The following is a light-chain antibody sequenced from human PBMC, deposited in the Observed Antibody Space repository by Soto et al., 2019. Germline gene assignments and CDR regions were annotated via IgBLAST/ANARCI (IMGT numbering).Light chain of an antibody. J-gene: IGKJ5*01. CDR3: QQRGSWPPT. CDR2: GAS. Sequence: EIVLTQSPGTLSLSPGERATLSCRASQSVSSSYLAWYQQKPGQAPRLLIYGASSRATGIPDRFSGSGSGTDFTLTISRLEPEDFGVYYCQQRGSWPPTFGQGTRLEIK. V-gene: IGKV3-20*01. CDR1: QSVSSSY.